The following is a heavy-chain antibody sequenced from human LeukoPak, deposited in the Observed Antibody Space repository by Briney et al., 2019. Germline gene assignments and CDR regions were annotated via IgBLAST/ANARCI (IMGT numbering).Heavy chain of an antibody. CDR2: INHSGST. Sequence: SETLSLTCAVSGGSFIGYHWNWIRQPPGKGLEWIGEINHSGSTNHNPSLKSRVTISVDTSKSQFSLKLKSVTAADTAVYYCARDPTTVVTVPYYFDDWGQGTLVTVSS. D-gene: IGHD4-23*01. V-gene: IGHV4-34*01. CDR3: ARDPTTVVTVPYYFDD. CDR1: GGSFIGYH. J-gene: IGHJ4*02.